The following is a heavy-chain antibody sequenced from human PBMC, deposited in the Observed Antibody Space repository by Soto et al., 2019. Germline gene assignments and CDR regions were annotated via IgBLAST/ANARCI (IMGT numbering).Heavy chain of an antibody. D-gene: IGHD3-16*01. CDR2: MYYNGNI. J-gene: IGHJ5*02. V-gene: IGHV4-59*02. Sequence: PSETLSLTCNVSGGSVSNYYWTWVRQSAEKGLEWIAYMYYNGNINYNPSLKSRVTISIDTSKNQFSLTLKSVTAADTAVYYCASGGNWFDPWGQGIQVTVSS. CDR1: GGSVSNYY. CDR3: ASGGNWFDP.